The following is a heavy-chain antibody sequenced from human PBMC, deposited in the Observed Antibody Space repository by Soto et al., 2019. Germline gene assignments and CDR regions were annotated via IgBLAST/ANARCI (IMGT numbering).Heavy chain of an antibody. D-gene: IGHD3-9*01. J-gene: IGHJ5*02. CDR2: IYYSGST. CDR3: ARDTRNYDIVTGYDLYNWFDP. V-gene: IGHV4-59*01. CDR1: GGSISSYY. Sequence: SETLSLTCTVSGGSISSYYWSWIRQPPGKGLEWIGYIYYSGSTNYNPSLKSRVTISVDTSKNQFSLKLSSVTAADTAVYYCARDTRNYDIVTGYDLYNWFDPWGQGTLVTVSS.